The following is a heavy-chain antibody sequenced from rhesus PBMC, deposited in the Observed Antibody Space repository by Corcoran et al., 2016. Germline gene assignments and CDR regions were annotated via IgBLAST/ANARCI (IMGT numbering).Heavy chain of an antibody. D-gene: IGHD3-34*01. CDR1: GFTFSSYG. J-gene: IGHJ4*01. CDR3: VKVGDWGEYYVDY. Sequence: EVQLVESGGGLVQPGGSLRLSCAASGFTFSSYGMSWVRLSPGKGLEWFSYISNGGGTKYYADSVESRLPISRDNAKSTLSLQRNRLRAEDSAVYYGVKVGDWGEYYVDYWGQGVLVTVSS. V-gene: IGHV3S5*01. CDR2: ISNGGGTK.